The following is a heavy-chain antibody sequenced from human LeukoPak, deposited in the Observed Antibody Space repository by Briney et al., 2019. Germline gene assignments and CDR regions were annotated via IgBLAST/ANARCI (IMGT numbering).Heavy chain of an antibody. Sequence: SETPSLTCTVSGGSISSYCWSWIRQPPGKGLEWIGYIYYSGSTNYNPSLKSRVTISVDTSKNQFSLKLSSVTAADTAVYYCAREHYWGAFDIWGQGTMVTVSS. J-gene: IGHJ3*02. CDR1: GGSISSYC. CDR3: AREHYWGAFDI. D-gene: IGHD7-27*01. V-gene: IGHV4-59*01. CDR2: IYYSGST.